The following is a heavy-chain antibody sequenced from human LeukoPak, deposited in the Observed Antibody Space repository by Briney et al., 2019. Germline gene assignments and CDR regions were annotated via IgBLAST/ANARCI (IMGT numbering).Heavy chain of an antibody. Sequence: GGSLRLSCAASGFTFSGYSMNWVRQAPGKGLEWVSYISLRPGIIHHADSVKGRFTISRDNAKDSLYLQMNSQRAEDTAVYYCVKDAGVGYAMDVWGQGTTVTVAS. J-gene: IGHJ6*02. CDR2: ISLRPGII. CDR1: GFTFSGYS. V-gene: IGHV3-48*04. CDR3: VKDAGVGYAMDV. D-gene: IGHD3-10*01.